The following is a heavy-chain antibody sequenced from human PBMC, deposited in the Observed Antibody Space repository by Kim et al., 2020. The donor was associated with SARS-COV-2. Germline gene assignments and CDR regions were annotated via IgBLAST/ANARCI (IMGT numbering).Heavy chain of an antibody. D-gene: IGHD6-13*01. J-gene: IGHJ4*02. CDR2: ISSSGSTI. CDR3: ARSYSSSYFDY. Sequence: GGSLRLSCAASGFTFSSYEMNWVRQAPGKGLEWVSYISSSGSTIYYADSVKGRFTISRDNAKNSLYLQMNSLRAEDTAVYYCARSYSSSYFDYWGQGTLVTVSS. V-gene: IGHV3-48*03. CDR1: GFTFSSYE.